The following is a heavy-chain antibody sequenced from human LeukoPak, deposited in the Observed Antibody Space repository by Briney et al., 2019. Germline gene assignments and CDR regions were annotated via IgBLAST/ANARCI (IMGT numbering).Heavy chain of an antibody. CDR1: GYRFTSYW. CDR2: IDPSDSYT. J-gene: IGHJ5*02. Sequence: GESLKISCKGSGYRFTSYWISWVRQLPGKGLEWMGRIDPSDSYTNYSPSFQGHVTISADKSISTAYLQWSSLKASDTAMYYCARHPTNWFDPWGQGTLVTVSS. CDR3: ARHPTNWFDP. V-gene: IGHV5-10-1*01.